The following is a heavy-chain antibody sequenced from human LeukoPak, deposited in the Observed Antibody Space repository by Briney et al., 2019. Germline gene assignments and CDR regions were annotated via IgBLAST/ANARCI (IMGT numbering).Heavy chain of an antibody. CDR3: ARAHYDFWSGYRGNFFDY. CDR1: GGSFSGYY. Sequence: SETLSLTCAVYGGSFSGYYWSWIRQPPGKGLEWIGEINHSGSTNYNPSLKSRVTISVDTSKNQFSLKLSSVTAADTAVYYCARAHYDFWSGYRGNFFDYWGQGTLVTVSS. CDR2: INHSGST. D-gene: IGHD3-3*01. V-gene: IGHV4-34*01. J-gene: IGHJ4*02.